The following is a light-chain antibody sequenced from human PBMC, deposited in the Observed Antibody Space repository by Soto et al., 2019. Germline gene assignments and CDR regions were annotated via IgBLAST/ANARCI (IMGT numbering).Light chain of an antibody. CDR1: QDISDY. Sequence: DFQMTQSPSSLSASVGDRVTITCQASQDISDYLNWYQQKPGAAPKLLIYDASNLQAGVPSRFSGSGSATEFTSTISSLQPEDVHTHYCQQHDNIPRTVGGGTNVDSK. CDR3: QQHDNIPRT. CDR2: DAS. V-gene: IGKV1-33*01. J-gene: IGKJ4*01.